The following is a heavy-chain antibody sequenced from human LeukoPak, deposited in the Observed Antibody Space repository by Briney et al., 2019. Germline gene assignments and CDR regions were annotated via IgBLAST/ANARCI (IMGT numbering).Heavy chain of an antibody. Sequence: PSETLSLTCTVSGGSVTSHYWSWIRQPPGKGLEWIGYIHYSGSTNYSPSLKSRVTISVDTSKRQFSLKLTSVTVADTAVYYCARHETDNWFDSWGQGTLVAVSS. D-gene: IGHD2-21*02. CDR3: ARHETDNWFDS. CDR2: IHYSGST. V-gene: IGHV4-59*08. J-gene: IGHJ5*01. CDR1: GGSVTSHY.